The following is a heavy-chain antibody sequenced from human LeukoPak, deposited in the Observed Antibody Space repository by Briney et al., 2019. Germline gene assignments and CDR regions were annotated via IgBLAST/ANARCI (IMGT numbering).Heavy chain of an antibody. CDR3: AREASGYDILTGYYRLNSLFDY. CDR1: GYTFTSYY. V-gene: IGHV1-46*01. Sequence: GASVKVSCKASGYTFTSYYMHWVRQAPGQGLEWMGIINPSGGSTSYTQKFQGRVTMTRDTSTSTVYMELSSLRSEDTAVYYCAREASGYDILTGYYRLNSLFDYWGQGTLSPSPQ. J-gene: IGHJ4*02. D-gene: IGHD3-9*01. CDR2: INPSGGST.